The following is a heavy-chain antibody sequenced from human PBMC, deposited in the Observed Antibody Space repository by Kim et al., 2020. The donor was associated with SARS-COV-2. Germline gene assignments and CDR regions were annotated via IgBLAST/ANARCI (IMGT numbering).Heavy chain of an antibody. J-gene: IGHJ4*02. CDR2: ISHTGNT. V-gene: IGHV4-4*02. CDR3: ARSFGTSRRWDY. Sequence: SETLSLTCAVSGGSISSNNWWNWVRQPPGEGLEWIGEISHTGNTNYNPSLKSRLTISVDKSKNQFSLNLTSVTAADTAIYYCARSFGTSRRWDYWGQGTLVNVSS. CDR1: GGSISSNNW. D-gene: IGHD3-16*01.